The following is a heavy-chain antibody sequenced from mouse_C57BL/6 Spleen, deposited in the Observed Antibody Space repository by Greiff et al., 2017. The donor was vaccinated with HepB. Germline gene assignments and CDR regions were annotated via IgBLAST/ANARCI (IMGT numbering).Heavy chain of an antibody. D-gene: IGHD1-1*01. CDR1: GYTFTDYY. CDR2: INPNNGGT. J-gene: IGHJ3*01. V-gene: IGHV1-26*01. Sequence: DVKLQESGPELVKPGASVKISCKASGYTFTDYYMNWVKQSHGKSLEWIGDINPNNGGTSYNQKFKGKATLTVDKSSSTAYMELRSLTSEDSAVYYCARGTTGRFAYWGQGTLVTVSA. CDR3: ARGTTGRFAY.